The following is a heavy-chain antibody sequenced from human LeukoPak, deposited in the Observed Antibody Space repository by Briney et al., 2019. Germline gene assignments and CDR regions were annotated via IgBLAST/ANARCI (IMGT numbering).Heavy chain of an antibody. CDR1: GFTFSTYG. CDR2: ISGSGGST. J-gene: IGHJ4*02. CDR3: AKGLFPDYYDSSGYYFGYDY. D-gene: IGHD3-22*01. Sequence: GGSLRLSCAASGFTFSTYGMHWVRQAPGKGLEWVSAISGSGGSTYYADSVKGRFTISRDNSKNTLYLQMNSLRAEDTAVYYCAKGLFPDYYDSSGYYFGYDYWGQGTLVTVSS. V-gene: IGHV3-23*01.